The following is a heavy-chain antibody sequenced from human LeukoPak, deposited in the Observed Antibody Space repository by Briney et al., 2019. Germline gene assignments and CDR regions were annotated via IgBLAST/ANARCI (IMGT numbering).Heavy chain of an antibody. CDR2: IYYSGST. Sequence: SETLSLTCSVSGGSISSSSYYWGWIRQPPGKGLEWIGSIYYSGSTYYNPSLKSRVTISVDTSKNQFSLKLSSVTAADTAVYYCARRNNLYSGSYYFGYWGQGTLVTVSS. CDR3: ARRNNLYSGSYYFGY. J-gene: IGHJ4*02. CDR1: GGSISSSSYY. V-gene: IGHV4-39*01. D-gene: IGHD1-26*01.